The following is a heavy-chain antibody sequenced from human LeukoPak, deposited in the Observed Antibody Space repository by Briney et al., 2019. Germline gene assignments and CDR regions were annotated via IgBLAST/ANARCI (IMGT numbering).Heavy chain of an antibody. D-gene: IGHD2-21*02. CDR1: GFTMRSYD. V-gene: IGHV3-13*01. Sequence: GGSLRLSCAASGFTMRSYDMHWVRQPTGKGLEWVSAFGSTGDTYYSGSVKGRFTISRENGRNSLDPQMNSLRAGDTAVYFCARGNPLLSAFDIWGQGTVVTVSS. CDR2: FGSTGDT. J-gene: IGHJ3*02. CDR3: ARGNPLLSAFDI.